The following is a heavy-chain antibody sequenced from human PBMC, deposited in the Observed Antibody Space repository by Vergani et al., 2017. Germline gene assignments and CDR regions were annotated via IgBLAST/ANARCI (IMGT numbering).Heavy chain of an antibody. V-gene: IGHV3-30*01. CDR3: ARDPKYYYDSSGYEGALDY. CDR1: GFTFSSYA. CDR2: ISYDGSNK. J-gene: IGHJ4*02. D-gene: IGHD3-22*01. Sequence: QVQLVESGGGVVQPGRSLRLSCAASGFTFSSYAMHWVRQAPGKGLEWVAVISYDGSNKYYADSVKGRFTISRDNSKNTLYLQMNSLRAEDTAVYYCARDPKYYYDSSGYEGALDYWGQGTLVTVSS.